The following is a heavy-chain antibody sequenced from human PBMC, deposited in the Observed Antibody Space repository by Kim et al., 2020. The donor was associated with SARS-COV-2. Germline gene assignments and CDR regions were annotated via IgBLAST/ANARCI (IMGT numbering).Heavy chain of an antibody. D-gene: IGHD5-12*01. CDR2: IYDNEGA. CDR3: ACLTAATTFAFDI. CDR1: GGSLSSGGYS. J-gene: IGHJ3*02. Sequence: SETLSLTCNVSGGSLSSGGYSWTWIRQPPGKGLEWIGHIYDNEGAYYNPSLKSRVTISRDRSKNSFSLKLMSVSAADTAMYYCACLTAATTFAFDIWGQG. V-gene: IGHV4-30-2*01.